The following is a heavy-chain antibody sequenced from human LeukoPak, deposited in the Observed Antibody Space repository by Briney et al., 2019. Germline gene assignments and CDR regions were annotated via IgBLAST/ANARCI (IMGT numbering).Heavy chain of an antibody. CDR1: GGSISSYY. Sequence: SKTLSLTCTVSGGSISSYYWSWIRQPPGKGLEWIGYIYYSGSTNYNPSLKSRVTISVDTSKNQFSLKLSSVTAADTAVYYCARTTEGGYTYGHFYYYYMDVWGKGTTVTISS. CDR3: ARTTEGGYTYGHFYYYYMDV. J-gene: IGHJ6*03. CDR2: IYYSGST. V-gene: IGHV4-59*01. D-gene: IGHD5-18*01.